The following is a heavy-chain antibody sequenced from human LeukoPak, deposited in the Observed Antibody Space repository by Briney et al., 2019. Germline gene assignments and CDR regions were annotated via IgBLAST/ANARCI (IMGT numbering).Heavy chain of an antibody. J-gene: IGHJ6*02. CDR1: GGSFSGYY. CDR3: ARQFFGVDYYYYGMDV. V-gene: IGHV4-34*01. D-gene: IGHD3-3*01. CDR2: INHSGST. Sequence: SETLSLTCAVYGGSFSGYYWSWIRQPPGKGLEWIGEINHSGSTYYNPSLKSRVTISVDTSKNQFSPKLSSVTAADTAVYYCARQFFGVDYYYYGMDVWGQGTTVTVSS.